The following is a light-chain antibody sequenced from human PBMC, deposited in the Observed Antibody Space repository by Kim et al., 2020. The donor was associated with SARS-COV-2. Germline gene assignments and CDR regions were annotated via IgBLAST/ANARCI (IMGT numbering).Light chain of an antibody. J-gene: IGKJ2*02. CDR3: QQYLSGT. Sequence: DIQMTQSPSTLSASVGDRVTITCRASQSISSWLAWYQQKPGKTPKLLIYDASSLESGVPSRFSGSGSGTEFTLTISSLQPDDYATYYCQQYLSGTFGQGTKLEI. CDR1: QSISSW. CDR2: DAS. V-gene: IGKV1-5*01.